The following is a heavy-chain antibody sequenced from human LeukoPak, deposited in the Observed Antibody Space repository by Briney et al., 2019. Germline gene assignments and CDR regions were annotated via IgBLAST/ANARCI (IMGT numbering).Heavy chain of an antibody. V-gene: IGHV3-30*18. CDR3: AKGDPYCSGGSCYWYYYYGMDV. Sequence: GGSLRLSCAASGFTFSSYGMHWVRQAPGKGLEWVAVISYDGSNKYYADSVKGRFTISRDNSKNTLYLQMNSLRAEDTAVYYCAKGDPYCSGGSCYWYYYYGMDVWGQGATVTVPS. CDR2: ISYDGSNK. CDR1: GFTFSSYG. D-gene: IGHD2-15*01. J-gene: IGHJ6*02.